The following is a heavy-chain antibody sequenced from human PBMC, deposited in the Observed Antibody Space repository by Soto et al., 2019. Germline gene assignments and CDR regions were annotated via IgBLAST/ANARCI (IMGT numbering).Heavy chain of an antibody. V-gene: IGHV1-18*01. CDR2: ISTSNGNT. CDR3: ASVGYGGSSQGALDI. CDR1: GYTFIRYG. J-gene: IGHJ3*02. Sequence: QVQLVQSGAEVKKPGASVKVSCKASGYTFIRYGISWVRQAPGQGLEWMGWISTSNGNTNYAQKLQGRFTMTTDTSTSTAYMELRSLRSDDTAVYYCASVGYGGSSQGALDIWGQGTMVTVSS. D-gene: IGHD2-15*01.